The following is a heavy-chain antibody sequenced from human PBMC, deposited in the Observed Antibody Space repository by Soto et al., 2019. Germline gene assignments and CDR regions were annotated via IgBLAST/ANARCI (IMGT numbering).Heavy chain of an antibody. J-gene: IGHJ3*02. Sequence: QVQLLESGPGLVKPSGTLSLNCAVSGGSIRSSSWWTWLRQSPGKGLEWIGEIYHAGSPNYNPSFQSRVTISADTSKNFFSLRLTSVTAADTAMYYCARAPSFRGDFDIWGQGTAVTVSS. CDR2: IYHAGSP. D-gene: IGHD3-10*01. CDR1: GGSIRSSSW. V-gene: IGHV4-4*02. CDR3: ARAPSFRGDFDI.